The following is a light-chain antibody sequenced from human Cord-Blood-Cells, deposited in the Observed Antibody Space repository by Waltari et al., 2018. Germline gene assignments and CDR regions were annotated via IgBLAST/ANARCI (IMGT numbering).Light chain of an antibody. CDR1: SSDVGGYNY. CDR2: DVS. V-gene: IGLV2-14*01. J-gene: IGLJ2*01. CDR3: SAYASSSTVV. Sequence: QSALTQPASVSGSPGQSLTISCTGTSSDVGGYNYVSWYQQHPGKAPKLMIYDVSNRPSGASTRVSGPKSGTTASLTSSGVEAEAEADYYCSAYASSSTVVFGGGTKLAVL.